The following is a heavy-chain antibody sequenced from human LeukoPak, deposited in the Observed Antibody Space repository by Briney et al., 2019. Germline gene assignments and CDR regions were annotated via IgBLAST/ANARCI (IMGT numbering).Heavy chain of an antibody. D-gene: IGHD3-22*01. J-gene: IGHJ4*02. CDR2: INWNGGST. V-gene: IGHV3-20*04. Sequence: GGSLSLSCAPSGLTVDDYGMSWVRQPPGKGLEWVTGINWNGGSTGHAASVKGRFTISRDNAKNSLYLQMNSLRAEDTALYYCARETRYYYDSIYFDYWGQGTRVTVFS. CDR3: ARETRYYYDSIYFDY. CDR1: GLTVDDYG.